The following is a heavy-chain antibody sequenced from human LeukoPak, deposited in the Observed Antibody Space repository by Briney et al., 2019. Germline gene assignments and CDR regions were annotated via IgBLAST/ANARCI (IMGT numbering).Heavy chain of an antibody. Sequence: GSLSLSCAASGFTFSDYYMSWIRPAPGKGLEWVSYISSSGSTIYYADSVKGRFTISRDNAKNSLYLQMNSLRAEDTAVYYCARYSLWLVPDYWGQGTLVTVSS. CDR2: ISSSGSTI. V-gene: IGHV3-11*04. CDR1: GFTFSDYY. D-gene: IGHD6-19*01. CDR3: ARYSLWLVPDY. J-gene: IGHJ4*02.